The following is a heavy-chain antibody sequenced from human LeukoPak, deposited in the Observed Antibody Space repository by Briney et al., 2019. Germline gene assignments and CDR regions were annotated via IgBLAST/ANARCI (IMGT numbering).Heavy chain of an antibody. J-gene: IGHJ3*02. CDR1: GFIFSSYG. D-gene: IGHD3-22*01. V-gene: IGHV3-48*01. Sequence: GGSLRLSCAASGFIFSSYGMYWVRQAPGKGLEWVSYSSPTGRATYYADSVRGRFTVSRDDAKSSLYLQMNSLRVDDTAVYYCARDRSNSAYSHDAFDIWGQGTMVTVSS. CDR2: SSPTGRAT. CDR3: ARDRSNSAYSHDAFDI.